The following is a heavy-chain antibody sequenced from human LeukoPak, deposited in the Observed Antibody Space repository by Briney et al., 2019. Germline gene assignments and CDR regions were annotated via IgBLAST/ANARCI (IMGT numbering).Heavy chain of an antibody. D-gene: IGHD3-10*01. CDR2: VYYSGST. CDR3: GSTNYNHSLKSRVTISVDTSKNQFSLKLSSVTAADTAVYYCARGYSENYGSLDAFDS. Sequence: SETLSLTCTVSGGSIRSYYWSWLRQPPGKGLEWIGYVYYSGSTNSNPSLKSRVTISVDTSKTQFSLQLSLVTAADAVVYYSGSTNYNHSLKSRVTISVDTSKNQFSLKLSSVTAADTAVYYCARGYSENYGSLDAFDSWVQGTMVTVSS. J-gene: IGHJ3*02. CDR1: GGSIRSYY. V-gene: IGHV4-59*01.